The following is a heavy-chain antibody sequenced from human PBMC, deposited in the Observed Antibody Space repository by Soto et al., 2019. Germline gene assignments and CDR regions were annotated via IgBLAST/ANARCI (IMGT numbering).Heavy chain of an antibody. CDR2: VSAYNGNT. Sequence: ASVKVSCKASGYTFTSYGISWVRQAPGQGLEWMGWVSAYNGNTNYAQKLQGRVTMTTDTSTSTAYMELRSLRSDDTAVYYCASDYRIEARRGLWYFDLWGRGTLVTVSS. D-gene: IGHD6-13*01. J-gene: IGHJ2*01. CDR3: ASDYRIEARRGLWYFDL. V-gene: IGHV1-18*04. CDR1: GYTFTSYG.